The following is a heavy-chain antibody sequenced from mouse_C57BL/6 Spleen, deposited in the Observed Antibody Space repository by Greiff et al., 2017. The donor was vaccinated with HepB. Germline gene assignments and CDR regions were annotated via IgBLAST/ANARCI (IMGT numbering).Heavy chain of an antibody. Sequence: EVQLQQSGAELVRPGASVKLSCTASGFNIKDDYMHWVKQRPEQGLEWIGWIDPENGDTEYASKFQGKATITADTSANTAYLLLSSLTSEDPAVYYCTTWGVTTRTWFAYWGQGTLVTVSA. CDR2: IDPENGDT. J-gene: IGHJ3*01. CDR1: GFNIKDDY. D-gene: IGHD2-2*01. V-gene: IGHV14-4*01. CDR3: TTWGVTTRTWFAY.